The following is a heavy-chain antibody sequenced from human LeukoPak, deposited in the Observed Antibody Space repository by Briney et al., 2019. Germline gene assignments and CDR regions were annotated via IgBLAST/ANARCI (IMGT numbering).Heavy chain of an antibody. D-gene: IGHD4-23*01. Sequence: GGSLRLSCAASGFTFSLYWMHWVRQAPGKGLEWVSAISGSGGSTYYADSVKGRFTISRDNSKNTLYLQMNSLRAEDTAVYYCAKDPYLDYGGNSEPFDYWGQGTLVTVSS. CDR2: ISGSGGST. CDR3: AKDPYLDYGGNSEPFDY. J-gene: IGHJ4*02. CDR1: GFTFSLYW. V-gene: IGHV3-23*01.